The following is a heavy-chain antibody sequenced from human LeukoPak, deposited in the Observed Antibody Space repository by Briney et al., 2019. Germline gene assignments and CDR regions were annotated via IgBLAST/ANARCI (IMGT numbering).Heavy chain of an antibody. J-gene: IGHJ4*02. CDR2: ISSSGSTI. Sequence: GGSLRLSCAASGFTFSSYEMNWVRQAPGKGLEWVSYISSSGSTIYYADSVKGRFTISRDNAKNSLYLQMNSLRAEDTAVYYCASVVDWRLLWFGEPKGGYFDYWGQGTLVTVSS. V-gene: IGHV3-48*03. D-gene: IGHD3-10*01. CDR3: ASVVDWRLLWFGEPKGGYFDY. CDR1: GFTFSSYE.